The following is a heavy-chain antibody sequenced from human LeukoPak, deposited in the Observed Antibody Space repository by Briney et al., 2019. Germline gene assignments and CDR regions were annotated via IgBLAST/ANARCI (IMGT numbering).Heavy chain of an antibody. CDR3: ARGEIKYSSSWYCDY. J-gene: IGHJ4*02. D-gene: IGHD6-13*01. V-gene: IGHV4-59*01. Sequence: SSETLSLICTVSGVSTSNFYWSWIRRPPGKGLEWVGYVSYSGSTTYNPSHKSLVTISVDTYKIHVSLKLSSETAADTAVYYCARGEIKYSSSWYCDYWGQGTLDSVST. CDR1: GVSTSNFY. CDR2: VSYSGST.